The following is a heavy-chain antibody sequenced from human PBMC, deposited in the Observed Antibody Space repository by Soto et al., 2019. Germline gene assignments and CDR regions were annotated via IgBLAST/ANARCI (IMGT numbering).Heavy chain of an antibody. CDR3: ARSGYYGFVY. J-gene: IGHJ4*02. Sequence: PSETLSLTCAVSGESVINYYWSWIRQPPGKGLEWLGHIYYTGSTNYNPALKSRVAMSQDTSKNQFSLKLTSVTAADTAVYYCARSGYYGFVYWGQGALVTVSS. V-gene: IGHV4-59*02. D-gene: IGHD3-10*01. CDR2: IYYTGST. CDR1: GESVINYY.